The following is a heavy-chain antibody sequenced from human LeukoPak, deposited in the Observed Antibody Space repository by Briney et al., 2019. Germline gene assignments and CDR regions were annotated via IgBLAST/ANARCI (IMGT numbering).Heavy chain of an antibody. D-gene: IGHD6-13*01. CDR2: IYYSGST. CDR3: ARDENSSSWYPNDAFDI. Sequence: SETLSLTCTVSGGSISSYYWSWIRQPPGKGLEWIGYIYYSGSTNYNPSLKSRVTISVDTSKNQFSLKLSSVTAADTAVYYCARDENSSSWYPNDAFDIWGQGTMVTVSS. CDR1: GGSISSYY. J-gene: IGHJ3*02. V-gene: IGHV4-59*12.